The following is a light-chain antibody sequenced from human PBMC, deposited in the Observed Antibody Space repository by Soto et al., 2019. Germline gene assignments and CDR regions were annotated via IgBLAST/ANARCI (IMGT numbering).Light chain of an antibody. Sequence: DIQMTQSPSSLSASVGDRVIITCRASQSISNYLNWYQQKPGKAPKLLIFAASSLQSGVPSRFSGSGSGTNFTLTISCLQPEDFAAYYCQQSYSAPFTFGPGTLLEIK. CDR2: AAS. CDR1: QSISNY. J-gene: IGKJ5*01. CDR3: QQSYSAPFT. V-gene: IGKV1-39*01.